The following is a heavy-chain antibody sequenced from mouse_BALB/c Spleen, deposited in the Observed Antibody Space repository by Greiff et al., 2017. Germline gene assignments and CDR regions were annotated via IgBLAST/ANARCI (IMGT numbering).Heavy chain of an antibody. CDR1: GFTFSSFG. V-gene: IGHV5-17*02. J-gene: IGHJ2*01. Sequence: EVKVEESGGGLVQPGGSRKLSCAASGFTFSSFGMHWVRQAPEKGLEWVAYISSGSSTIYYADTVKGRFTISRDNPKNTLFLQMTSLRSEDTAMYYCARYYYGSDYWGQGTTLTVSS. D-gene: IGHD1-1*01. CDR3: ARYYYGSDY. CDR2: ISSGSSTI.